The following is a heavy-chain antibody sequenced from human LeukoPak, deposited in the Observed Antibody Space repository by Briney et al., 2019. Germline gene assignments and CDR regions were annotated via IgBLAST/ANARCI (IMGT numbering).Heavy chain of an antibody. V-gene: IGHV4-39*07. J-gene: IGHJ4*02. CDR1: GGSISSSSYY. CDR3: ARGHPTTTVTRPFDY. CDR2: IYYSGST. D-gene: IGHD4-17*01. Sequence: SETLSLTCTVSGGSISSSSYYWGWIRQPPGKGLEWIGSIYYSGSTYYNPSLKSRVTISVDTSKNQFSLKLSSVTAADTAVYYCARGHPTTTVTRPFDYWGQGTLVTVSS.